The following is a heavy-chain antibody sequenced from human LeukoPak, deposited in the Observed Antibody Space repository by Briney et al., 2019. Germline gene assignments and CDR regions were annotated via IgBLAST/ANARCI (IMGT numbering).Heavy chain of an antibody. CDR3: ARITNDAFDI. D-gene: IGHD3-16*01. CDR1: GFTVRGNY. Sequence: PGGSLRLSCAASGFTVRGNYMNWVRQAPGKGLEWVSLISSDDSTYYADSVKGRFTISRDNSKNTLYLQMNSLRAEDTAVYYCARITNDAFDIWGQGTMVTVSS. V-gene: IGHV3-53*01. CDR2: ISSDDST. J-gene: IGHJ3*02.